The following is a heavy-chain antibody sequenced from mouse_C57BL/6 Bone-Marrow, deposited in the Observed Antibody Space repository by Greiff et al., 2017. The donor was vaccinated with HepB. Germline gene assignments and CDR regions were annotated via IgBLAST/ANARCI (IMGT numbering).Heavy chain of an antibody. J-gene: IGHJ2*01. Sequence: EVKLVESGGGLVKPGGSLKLSCAASGFTFSSYAMSWVRQTPEKRLEWVATISDGGSYTYYPDNVKGRFTISRDNAKNNLYLQMSHLKSEDTAMYYCARESPLIDYWGQGTTLTVSS. CDR1: GFTFSSYA. V-gene: IGHV5-4*01. CDR2: ISDGGSYT. CDR3: ARESPLIDY.